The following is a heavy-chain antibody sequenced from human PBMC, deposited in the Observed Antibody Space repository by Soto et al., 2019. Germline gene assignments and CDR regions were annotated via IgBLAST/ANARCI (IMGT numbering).Heavy chain of an antibody. D-gene: IGHD1-20*01. CDR2: INQDGSEK. V-gene: IGHV3-7*01. J-gene: IGHJ5*01. CDR1: QISFSSYW. Sequence: EEQLVESGGGLVQPGGSLKLSCVVSQISFSSYWMTWVRQAPGKGLECVANINQDGSEKYYEDSVKGRFTISRDNTKNSLYLHMNSLSAEDTAVYYCPTALNWPTSWGHGTLVAVSS. CDR3: PTALNWPTS.